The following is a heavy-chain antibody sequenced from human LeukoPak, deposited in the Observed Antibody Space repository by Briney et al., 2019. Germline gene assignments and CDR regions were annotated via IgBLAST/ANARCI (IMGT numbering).Heavy chain of an antibody. CDR2: IYHSGST. CDR3: ARDGYYYDSSGPKYFQH. D-gene: IGHD3-22*01. CDR1: GGSFSGYY. Sequence: SETLSLTCAVYGGSFSGYYWNWIRQPPGKGLEWIGSIYHSGSTYYNPSLKSRVTMSVDTSKNQFSLKLSSVTAADTAVYYCARDGYYYDSSGPKYFQHWGQGTLVTVSS. V-gene: IGHV4-34*01. J-gene: IGHJ1*01.